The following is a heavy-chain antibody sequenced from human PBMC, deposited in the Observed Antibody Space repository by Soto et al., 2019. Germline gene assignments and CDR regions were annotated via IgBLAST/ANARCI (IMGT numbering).Heavy chain of an antibody. CDR1: GFTFSSYE. J-gene: IGHJ4*02. V-gene: IGHV3-48*03. D-gene: IGHD1-26*01. CDR2: ISSDGATI. CDR3: AADRRWELL. Sequence: TGGSLRLSCVASGFTFSSYEMNWVRQAPGKGLEWVSYISSDGATIYYADSVKGRFTISRDNAKNSLFLQMNSLKADDTSVYYCAADRRWELLWGQGTLVTVSS.